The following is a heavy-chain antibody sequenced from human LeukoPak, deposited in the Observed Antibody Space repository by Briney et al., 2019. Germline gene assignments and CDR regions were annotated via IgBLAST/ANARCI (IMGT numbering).Heavy chain of an antibody. J-gene: IGHJ1*01. CDR2: IIPIFGTA. V-gene: IGHV1-69*13. CDR3: AREYCSGGSCYKDAEYFQH. D-gene: IGHD2-15*01. CDR1: GGTFSSYA. Sequence: ASVKVSCKASGGTFSSYAISWARQAPGQGLEWMGGIIPIFGTANYAQKFQRRVTITADESTSTAYMELCSLRSEDTAVYYCAREYCSGGSCYKDAEYFQHWGQGTLVTVSS.